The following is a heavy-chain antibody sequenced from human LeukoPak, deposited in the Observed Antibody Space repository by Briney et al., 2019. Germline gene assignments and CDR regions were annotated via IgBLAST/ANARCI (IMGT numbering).Heavy chain of an antibody. Sequence: PGGSLRLSCAASGFTFSSHSMTWVRQAPGKGLEWVSYISSGSTTIYYADSVKGRFTISRDNARNSLFLQMNSLRAEDTAVYYCARGGCSSTSCYYMDVWGEGTTVTVSS. D-gene: IGHD2-2*01. CDR2: ISSGSTTI. V-gene: IGHV3-48*01. CDR1: GFTFSSHS. CDR3: ARGGCSSTSCYYMDV. J-gene: IGHJ6*03.